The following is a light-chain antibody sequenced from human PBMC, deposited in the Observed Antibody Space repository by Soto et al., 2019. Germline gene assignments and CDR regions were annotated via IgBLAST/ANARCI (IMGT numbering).Light chain of an antibody. J-gene: IGLJ2*01. CDR1: SSDVGGYNY. CDR3: GSYAVINNLV. Sequence: QSALTQPPSASGSPGQSVTISCTGTSSDVGGYNYVSWYQQHPGKAPKLMIYEVSKRPSGVPDRFSGSKSGNTASLTVSGLQAEDEADYYCGSYAVINNLVFGGGTKLTVL. CDR2: EVS. V-gene: IGLV2-8*01.